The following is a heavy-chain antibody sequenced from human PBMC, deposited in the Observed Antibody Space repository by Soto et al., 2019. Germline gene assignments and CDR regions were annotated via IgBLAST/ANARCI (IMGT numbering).Heavy chain of an antibody. CDR1: GGTFSSYA. CDR3: ARVYGSDLGPLWGWFDP. V-gene: IGHV1-69*13. J-gene: IGHJ5*02. Sequence: SVKVSCKASGGTFSSYAISWVRQAPGQGLEWMGGIIPIFGTANYAQKFQGRVTITADESTSTAYMELSSLRSEDTAVYYCARVYGSDLGPLWGWFDPWGQGTLVTVSS. D-gene: IGHD1-26*01. CDR2: IIPIFGTA.